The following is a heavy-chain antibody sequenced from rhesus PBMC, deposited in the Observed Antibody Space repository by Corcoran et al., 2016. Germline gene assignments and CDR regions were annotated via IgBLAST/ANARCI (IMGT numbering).Heavy chain of an antibody. V-gene: IGHV4-160*01. J-gene: IGHJ3*01. CDR1: GGSTRDYY. CDR3: AKMVSSWNNPAFDF. CDR2: LHGSGGDT. Sequence: QVPLQESGPGLVKPSETLSPTLVVAGGSTRDYYRRRTRAPPGRGLEWIGRLHGSGGDTDYSPSLKSRVTISLDTSKNHLSLKLTSVTAADTAVYFCAKMVSSWNNPAFDFWGQGLRVTVSS. D-gene: IGHD1-20*01.